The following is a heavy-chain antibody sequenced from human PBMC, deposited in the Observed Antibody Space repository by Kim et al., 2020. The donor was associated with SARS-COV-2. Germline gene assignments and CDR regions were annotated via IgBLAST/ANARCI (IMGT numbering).Heavy chain of an antibody. J-gene: IGHJ5*02. CDR3: ARGGQYYYDSSGYYH. CDR2: ISSSSTI. CDR1: GFTFSSYS. Sequence: GGSLRLSCAASGFTFSSYSMNWVRQAPGKGLECVSYISSSSTIYYADSVKGRFTISRDNAKNSLYLQMNSLRDEDTAVYYCARGGQYYYDSSGYYHWGQGTLVTVSS. D-gene: IGHD3-22*01. V-gene: IGHV3-48*02.